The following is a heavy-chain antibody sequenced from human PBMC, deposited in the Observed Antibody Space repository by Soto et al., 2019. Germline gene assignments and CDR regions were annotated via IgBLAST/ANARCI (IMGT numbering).Heavy chain of an antibody. V-gene: IGHV1-69*06. Sequence: SVKVSCKASGGSFTTYSISWVRQPPGQGLEWMGGIIPISGTAKYAQKFQGRVTITAGKYTTTAYMDLSSLRFEDTAVYYCARGVGRTVRGVNLYYYYAMDVWGQGTPVTVSS. D-gene: IGHD3-10*01. CDR2: IIPISGTA. CDR3: ARGVGRTVRGVNLYYYYAMDV. CDR1: GGSFTTYS. J-gene: IGHJ6*02.